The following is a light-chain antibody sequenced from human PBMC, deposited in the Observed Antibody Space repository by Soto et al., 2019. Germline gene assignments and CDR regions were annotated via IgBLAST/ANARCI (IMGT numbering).Light chain of an antibody. Sequence: QSALTQPPSASGSPGQSVTISCTGTSSDVGGYNYVSWYQQHPGKAPKLMIYEVSKRPSGVPDRFSGSKSGNTAPLTVSGLQADDEADYYCSSYGGSNTFGVFGTGTKVTVL. CDR3: SSYGGSNTFGV. CDR2: EVS. V-gene: IGLV2-8*01. CDR1: SSDVGGYNY. J-gene: IGLJ1*01.